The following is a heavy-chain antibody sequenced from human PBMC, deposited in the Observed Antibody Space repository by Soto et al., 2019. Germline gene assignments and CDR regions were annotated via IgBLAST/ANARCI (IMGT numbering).Heavy chain of an antibody. CDR3: ARAPQFSSSPYYQH. D-gene: IGHD6-6*01. CDR1: GFSFSGVS. CDR2: ISSSSSTT. Sequence: PGGSRRLCCVASGFSFSGVSMHRVRQTPGEGRGWVSYISSSSSTTYYADSVKGRLTISRDNAEPSLYLQMNGLRDEDTAVYYCARAPQFSSSPYYQHGGQGTLDPVSS. J-gene: IGHJ1*01. V-gene: IGHV3-48*02.